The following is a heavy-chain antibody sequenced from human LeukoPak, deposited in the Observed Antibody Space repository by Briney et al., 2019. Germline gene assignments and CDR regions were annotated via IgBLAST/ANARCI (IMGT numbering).Heavy chain of an antibody. Sequence: PSQTLSLTCTVSGGSISSGGYYWSWIRQPPGKGLEWIGYIYHSGSTYYNPSLKSRVTISVDRSKNQFSLKLSSVTAADTAVYYCARWLQTYNWNIESTPNGRGDWGQGTLVTVSS. J-gene: IGHJ4*02. CDR3: ARWLQTYNWNIESTPNGRGD. V-gene: IGHV4-30-2*01. CDR2: IYHSGST. CDR1: GGSISSGGYY. D-gene: IGHD1/OR15-1a*01.